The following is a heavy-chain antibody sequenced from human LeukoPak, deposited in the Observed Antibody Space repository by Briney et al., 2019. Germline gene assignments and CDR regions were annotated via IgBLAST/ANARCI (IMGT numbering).Heavy chain of an antibody. D-gene: IGHD6-19*01. CDR3: ARDPDSFIAVAGHWYFDL. CDR2: IYYSGST. CDR1: GGSISSSSYY. V-gene: IGHV4-39*07. Sequence: PSETLSLTCTVSGGSISSSSYYWGWIRQPPGKGLEWIGSIYYSGSTYYNPSLKSRVTISVDTSKNQFSLKLSSVTAADTAVYYCARDPDSFIAVAGHWYFDLWGRGTLVTVSS. J-gene: IGHJ2*01.